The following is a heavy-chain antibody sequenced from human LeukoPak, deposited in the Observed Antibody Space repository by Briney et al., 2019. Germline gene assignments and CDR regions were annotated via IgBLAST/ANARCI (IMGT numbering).Heavy chain of an antibody. D-gene: IGHD3-10*01. CDR1: GGSFSGYY. V-gene: IGHV4-34*01. CDR3: ARERITMVRGVIFDY. Sequence: TSETLSLTCAVYGGSFSGYYWSWIRQPPGKGPEWIGEINHSGSTNYNPSLKSRATISVDTSKNQFSLKLSSVTAADTAVYYCARERITMVRGVIFDYWGQGTLVTVSS. J-gene: IGHJ4*02. CDR2: INHSGST.